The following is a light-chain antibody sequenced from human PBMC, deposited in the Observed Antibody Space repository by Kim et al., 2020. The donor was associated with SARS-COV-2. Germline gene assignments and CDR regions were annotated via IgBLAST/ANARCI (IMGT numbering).Light chain of an antibody. CDR3: QTWDSSSVI. CDR1: KLEHKY. V-gene: IGLV3-1*01. CDR2: QDT. Sequence: SGSPGKTASITCSGDKLEHKYVICYQQKAGQSPVLLIYQDTKWPTGIPERFSGSNSGNTATLTISGTQAMDEADYYCQTWDSSSVIFGGGTQLTVL. J-gene: IGLJ2*01.